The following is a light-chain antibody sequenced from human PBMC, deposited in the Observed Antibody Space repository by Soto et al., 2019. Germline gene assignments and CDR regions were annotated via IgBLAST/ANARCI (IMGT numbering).Light chain of an antibody. Sequence: EIVLTQSPGTLSLSPGERATLSCRASQSVSSSYLAWYQQKPGQAPRLLIYGASSRATGIPHRFSGSGSGTDFTLTISRLEPEDFAAYYCQQYGSSPPNTFGQGTKLEIK. CDR2: GAS. V-gene: IGKV3-20*01. J-gene: IGKJ2*01. CDR1: QSVSSSY. CDR3: QQYGSSPPNT.